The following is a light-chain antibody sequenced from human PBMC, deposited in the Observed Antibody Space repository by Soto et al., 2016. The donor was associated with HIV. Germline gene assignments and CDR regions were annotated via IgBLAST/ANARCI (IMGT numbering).Light chain of an antibody. CDR1: NIGSKS. CDR2: DDS. CDR3: QVWDNDSNQNWV. V-gene: IGLV3-21*03. J-gene: IGLJ3*02. Sequence: SYELTQPPSVSVAPGKTARITCGGDNIGSKSVHWYQQKPGQAPVLVVYDDSDRPSGIPERFSGSNSGNTATLTITRVEAGDEADYYCQVWDNDSNQNWVFGGGTKLTVL.